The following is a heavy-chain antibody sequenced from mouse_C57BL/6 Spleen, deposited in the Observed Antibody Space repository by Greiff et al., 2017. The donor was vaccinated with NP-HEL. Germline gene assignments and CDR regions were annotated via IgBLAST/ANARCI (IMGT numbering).Heavy chain of an antibody. CDR1: GYTFTSYW. J-gene: IGHJ2*01. Sequence: QVQLQQPGAELVKPGASVKLSCKASGYTFTSYWMHWVKQRPGQGLEWIGMIHPNSGSTNYNEKFKSKATLTVDKSSSTAYMQISSLTSEDSAVYYCARGGMTSYYFDYWGQGTTLTVSS. V-gene: IGHV1-64*01. D-gene: IGHD2-13*01. CDR3: ARGGMTSYYFDY. CDR2: IHPNSGST.